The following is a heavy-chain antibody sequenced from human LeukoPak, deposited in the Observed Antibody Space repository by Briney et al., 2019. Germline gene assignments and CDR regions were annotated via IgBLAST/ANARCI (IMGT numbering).Heavy chain of an antibody. Sequence: GGSLRLSCAASGFTFDDYGMSWVRQAPGKGLEWVSGISWNGGSTAYADSVKGRFTISRDDAKNSLYLEMNSLRAEDTALYYCARGSQSYYFDYWGQGTLVTVSS. J-gene: IGHJ4*02. CDR2: ISWNGGST. V-gene: IGHV3-20*04. CDR3: ARGSQSYYFDY. CDR1: GFTFDDYG.